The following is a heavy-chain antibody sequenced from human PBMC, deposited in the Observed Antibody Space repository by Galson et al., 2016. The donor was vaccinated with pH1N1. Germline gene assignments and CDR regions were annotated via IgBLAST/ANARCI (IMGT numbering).Heavy chain of an antibody. CDR3: ARAIAAAGSL. D-gene: IGHD6-13*01. V-gene: IGHV3-7*04. J-gene: IGHJ4*02. CDR2: IKEDGSET. Sequence: SLRLSCAASGFTFSNYWMHWVRQVPGKGLEWVANIKEDGSETYYVDSVRGRFTISRDNAKNSVYLQMNSLRAEDTAVYYCARAIAAAGSLWGQGTLVTVSS. CDR1: GFTFSNYW.